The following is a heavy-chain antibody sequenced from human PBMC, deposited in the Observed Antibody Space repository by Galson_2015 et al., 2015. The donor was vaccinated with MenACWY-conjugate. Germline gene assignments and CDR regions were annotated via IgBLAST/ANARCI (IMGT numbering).Heavy chain of an antibody. J-gene: IGHJ5*02. CDR2: FNADKGNT. D-gene: IGHD2-15*01. Sequence: QSGAEVKKPGESLKISCGASGYTFPLLAVHWGRQAPGQRLEWMGWFNADKGNTKYSQKSQDRVAITRDTSVNTAYMELSSLRSEDTAGYYCARGVVGCSGDSCYDWLDPWGQGTLVTVSS. CDR3: ARGVVGCSGDSCYDWLDP. V-gene: IGHV1-3*01. CDR1: GYTFPLLA.